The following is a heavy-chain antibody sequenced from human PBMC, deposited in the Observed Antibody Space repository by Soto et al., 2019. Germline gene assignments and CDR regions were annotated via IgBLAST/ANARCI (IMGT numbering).Heavy chain of an antibody. J-gene: IGHJ6*02. CDR2: IYYSGST. Sequence: PSETLSLTCTVSGGSISSYYWSWIRQPPGKGLERIGYIYYSGSTNYNPSLKSRVTISVDTSKNQFSLKMSSVTAADTALYYCAKVGEGDSYGYYYYGMDVWGQGTTVTVSS. CDR3: AKVGEGDSYGYYYYGMDV. V-gene: IGHV4-59*01. CDR1: GGSISSYY. D-gene: IGHD5-18*01.